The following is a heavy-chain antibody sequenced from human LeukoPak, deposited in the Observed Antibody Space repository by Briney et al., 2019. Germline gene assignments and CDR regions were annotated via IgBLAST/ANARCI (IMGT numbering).Heavy chain of an antibody. CDR3: ARDPGGNGYYHYYMDV. CDR2: INPNSGGT. J-gene: IGHJ6*03. Sequence: ASVKVSCKASGYTFTGYYMHWVRQAPGQGLEWMGWINPNSGGTNYAQKFQGRVTMTRDTSISTAYMELSRLRSDDTAVYYCARDPGGNGYYHYYMDVWGKGTTVTVSS. CDR1: GYTFTGYY. V-gene: IGHV1-2*02. D-gene: IGHD4-23*01.